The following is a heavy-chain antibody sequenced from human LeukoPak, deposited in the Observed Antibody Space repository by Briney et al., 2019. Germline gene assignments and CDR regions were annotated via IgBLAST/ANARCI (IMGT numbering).Heavy chain of an antibody. CDR2: IYPADSDT. D-gene: IGHD3-10*01. CDR1: GYIFTNYW. V-gene: IGHV5-51*01. J-gene: IGHJ4*02. CDR3: ARQSRDGSKTRGYYFDY. Sequence: GESLKISCRVSGYIFTNYWIGWVRQMPGKGLESMGIIYPADSDTTYSPSFQGQVTISADMSIDTVYLQWSSLKASDTAIYYCARQSRDGSKTRGYYFDYWGQGTLGTDS.